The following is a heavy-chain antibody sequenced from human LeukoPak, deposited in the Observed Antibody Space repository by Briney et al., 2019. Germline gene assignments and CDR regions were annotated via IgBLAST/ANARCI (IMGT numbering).Heavy chain of an antibody. D-gene: IGHD3-10*01. J-gene: IGHJ4*02. V-gene: IGHV3-53*01. CDR1: GFTVSGNY. CDR2: IYGDGST. Sequence: GGSLRLSCAASGFTVSGNYMTWVRQAPGRGLEWVSLIYGDGSTFYPDSVKGRFIISRDKSKNTLYLQMISLRDEDTAVYYCASGEWPQDYWGQGTLVTVSS. CDR3: ASGEWPQDY.